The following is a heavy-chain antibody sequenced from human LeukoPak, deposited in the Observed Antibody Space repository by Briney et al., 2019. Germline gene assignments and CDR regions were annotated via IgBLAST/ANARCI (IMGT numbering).Heavy chain of an antibody. CDR1: GYTLTELS. CDR2: SDPEDGET. J-gene: IGHJ5*02. CDR3: ASWYYYDSSGYDLHP. Sequence: ASVKVSCKVSGYTLTELSMHWVRQAPGKGLEWMGGSDPEDGETIYAQKFQGRVTMTEDTSTDTAYMELSSLRSEDTAVYYCASWYYYDSSGYDLHPWGQGTLVTVSS. V-gene: IGHV1-24*01. D-gene: IGHD3-22*01.